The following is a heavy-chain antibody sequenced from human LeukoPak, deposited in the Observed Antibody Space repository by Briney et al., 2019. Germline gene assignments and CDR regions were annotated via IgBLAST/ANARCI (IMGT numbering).Heavy chain of an antibody. V-gene: IGHV4-59*01. J-gene: IGHJ5*02. CDR2: IYYSGNT. D-gene: IGHD2-21*02. Sequence: SETLSLTCTVSGGSIRSYYWSWIRQPPGKGLEWIGYIYYSGNTNYNPSLKSRVTISVDTTKNQFSLKLSSVTAADTAVYSVARGAGYCGGDCYLNWFDPWGQGTLVTVSS. CDR1: GGSIRSYY. CDR3: ARGAGYCGGDCYLNWFDP.